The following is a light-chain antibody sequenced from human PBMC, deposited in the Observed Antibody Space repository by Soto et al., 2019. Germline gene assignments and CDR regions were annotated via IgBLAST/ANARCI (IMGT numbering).Light chain of an antibody. Sequence: DMVLTKSRVTLSLSPGERATLSCRASQSVSGTYLAWYQQKPGQAPRLLIYGVSSRATGIPDRFSGSGSGTDFTLTISRLEPEDFAVYYCHQHGISLLTFCGGGKVEIK. CDR1: QSVSGTY. CDR3: HQHGISLLT. J-gene: IGKJ4*01. V-gene: IGKV3-20*01. CDR2: GVS.